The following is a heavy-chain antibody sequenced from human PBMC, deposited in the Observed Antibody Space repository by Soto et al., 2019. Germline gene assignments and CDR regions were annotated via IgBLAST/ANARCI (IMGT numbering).Heavy chain of an antibody. CDR3: VRDDDNDDNGFDH. V-gene: IGHV3-33*01. Sequence: QVQLVESGGGVVQPGRSLRLSCAASGFTFSNYGMHWVRQAPGKGLEWVAVIPHDGRYQYYVDSAKGRFTISRDNSKNMLYLQMNSLRAEDTAVSYCVRDDDNDDNGFDHWGQGILVTVSS. J-gene: IGHJ4*02. D-gene: IGHD1-1*01. CDR2: IPHDGRYQ. CDR1: GFTFSNYG.